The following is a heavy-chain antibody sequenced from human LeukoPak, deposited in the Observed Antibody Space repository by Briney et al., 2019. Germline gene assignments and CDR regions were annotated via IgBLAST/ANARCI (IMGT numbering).Heavy chain of an antibody. CDR2: VNSDGSRT. V-gene: IGHV3-74*03. J-gene: IGHJ4*02. Sequence: GGSLRLSCAVSGFTFSSYWMHWVRQAPGKGLEWVSRVNSDGSRTAYADSVKGRFTISRDNAKNTLYLEMNSLRAEGTAVYYCVRGGNYNTDSYAYWGQGTLVTVSS. D-gene: IGHD1-14*01. CDR1: GFTFSSYW. CDR3: VRGGNYNTDSYAY.